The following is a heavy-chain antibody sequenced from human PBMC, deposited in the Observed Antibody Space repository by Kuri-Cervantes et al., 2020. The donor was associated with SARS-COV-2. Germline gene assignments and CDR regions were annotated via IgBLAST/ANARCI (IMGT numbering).Heavy chain of an antibody. CDR1: GGSISSSRYY. V-gene: IGHV4-39*01. Sequence: SETLSLTCTVSGGSISSSRYYWGWIRQPPGKRLEWIGSIYYTGKTFYSPPLKTRVTISVDPSKNQFSLKLTSVTAADTAVYYCARQDYDFWTGDHDFWGQGNLVTDSS. D-gene: IGHD3-3*01. CDR2: IYYTGKT. CDR3: ARQDYDFWTGDHDF. J-gene: IGHJ4*02.